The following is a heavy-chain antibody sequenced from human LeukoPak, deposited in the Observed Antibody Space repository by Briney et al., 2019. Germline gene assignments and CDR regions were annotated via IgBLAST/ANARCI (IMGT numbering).Heavy chain of an antibody. D-gene: IGHD5-18*01. CDR2: ISDNEGST. J-gene: IGHJ4*02. V-gene: IGHV3-23*01. CDR1: GSTFINIA. CDR3: ARHDSFIPY. Sequence: GGSLRLSSAPPGSTFINIAMSWVGQAPGKGLEWVSGISDNEGSTYYTDSVKGRFTISRDNTKNTVYLQMNNLRPDDTAVYFCARHDSFIPYWGQGTLVTVSS.